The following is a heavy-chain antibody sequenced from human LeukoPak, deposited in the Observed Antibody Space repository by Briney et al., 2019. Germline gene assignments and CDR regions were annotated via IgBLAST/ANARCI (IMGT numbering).Heavy chain of an antibody. J-gene: IGHJ5*02. D-gene: IGHD2-15*01. Sequence: SVKVSCKASGGTFSSYAISWVRQAPGQGLEWMGGIIPIFGTANYAQKFQGRVTITADESTSAAYMELSSLRSEDTAVYYCARRYCSGGSCYGENWFDPWGQGTLVTVSS. CDR2: IIPIFGTA. CDR1: GGTFSSYA. CDR3: ARRYCSGGSCYGENWFDP. V-gene: IGHV1-69*13.